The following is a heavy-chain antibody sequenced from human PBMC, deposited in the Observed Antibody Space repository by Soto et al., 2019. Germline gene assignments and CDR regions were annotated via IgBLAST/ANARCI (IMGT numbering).Heavy chain of an antibody. CDR1: GGSISSSSYY. CDR2: IYYSGST. Sequence: PSETLSLTCTVSGGSISSSSYYWGWIRQPPGKGLEWIGSIYYSGSTYYNPSLKSRVTISVDTSKNQFSLKLSSVTAADTAVYYCARRQTKVTTWGDYYYYGMDVWGQGTTVTVYS. D-gene: IGHD4-17*01. CDR3: ARRQTKVTTWGDYYYYGMDV. V-gene: IGHV4-39*01. J-gene: IGHJ6*02.